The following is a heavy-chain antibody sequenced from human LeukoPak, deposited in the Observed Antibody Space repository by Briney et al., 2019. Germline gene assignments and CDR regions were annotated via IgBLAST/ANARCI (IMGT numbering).Heavy chain of an antibody. V-gene: IGHV1-18*01. J-gene: IGHJ3*02. CDR1: GYTFTTYG. CDR2: ISTYNGDT. CDR3: AGAQTPTDAFDI. Sequence: ASVKVSCKASGYTFTTYGISWVRQAPGRGLEWMGWISTYNGDTNYAQKFQGRVTMTADTSTSTTYMELSRLRSDDTAVYYCAGAQTPTDAFDIWGQGTMVTVSS.